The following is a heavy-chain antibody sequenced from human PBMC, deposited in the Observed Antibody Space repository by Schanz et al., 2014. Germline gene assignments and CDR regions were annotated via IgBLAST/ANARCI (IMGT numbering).Heavy chain of an antibody. CDR2: INTNTANP. Sequence: QVQLVQSGAEVKKPGPSVRVSCKASGGTFTSYAFSWVRQAPGQGLEWMGRINTNTANPTYAQGFTGRFVYTLDASVTTAYLEISSLKAEDTAVYYCARGYSGYSHFDYWGQGALVTVSS. CDR3: ARGYSGYSHFDY. D-gene: IGHD5-12*01. V-gene: IGHV7-4-1*02. CDR1: GGTFTSYA. J-gene: IGHJ4*02.